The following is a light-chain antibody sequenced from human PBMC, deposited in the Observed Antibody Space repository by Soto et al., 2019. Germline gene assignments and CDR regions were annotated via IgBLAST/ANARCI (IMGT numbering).Light chain of an antibody. CDR3: QESFSTLWGT. CDR2: GAS. CDR1: QNINNC. V-gene: IGKV1-39*01. J-gene: IGKJ1*01. Sequence: DIQMTQSPASLSASVGDRVTITCRTSQNINNCLNWYQQKPGKAPTVLIYGASSLQSGVPLRFSGSGSGTDFTLTISSLQPEDFATHYCQESFSTLWGTCGQGTKVEVK.